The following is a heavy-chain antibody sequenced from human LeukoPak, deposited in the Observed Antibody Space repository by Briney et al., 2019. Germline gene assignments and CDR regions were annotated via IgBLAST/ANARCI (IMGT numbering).Heavy chain of an antibody. CDR3: ARALTGFIPGN. J-gene: IGHJ4*02. D-gene: IGHD3-9*01. V-gene: IGHV3-11*01. CDR2: ISSSGTTI. Sequence: GGSLRLSCAASGFTFTDFYMSWIRQAPGKGREWVSYISSSGTTIYYADSVMGRFTISRDNAKNSLYLQMNSLRAEDTAVYYCARALTGFIPGNWGQGTLVTVSS. CDR1: GFTFTDFY.